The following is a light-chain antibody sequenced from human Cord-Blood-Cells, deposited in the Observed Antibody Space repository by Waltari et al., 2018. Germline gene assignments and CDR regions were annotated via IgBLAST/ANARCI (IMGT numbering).Light chain of an antibody. J-gene: IGLJ1*01. CDR2: DDS. CDR3: QGWDSSSDHYV. Sequence: SYVLNQPHSVSVAPGQTARITCGGNNIGSKRVHWAQQKQGQVPVLVVDDDSDRPSGIPERSSGSNSGNTATLTISRVEAGDEADYYCQGWDSSSDHYVVGTGTKVTGL. V-gene: IGLV3-21*02. CDR1: NIGSKR.